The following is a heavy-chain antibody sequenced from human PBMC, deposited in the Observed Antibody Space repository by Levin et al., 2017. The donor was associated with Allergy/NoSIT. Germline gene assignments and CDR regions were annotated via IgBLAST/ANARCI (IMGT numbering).Heavy chain of an antibody. CDR3: ARNSGYDLPPDY. CDR2: IIPIPGIA. J-gene: IGHJ4*01. CDR1: GGTFSRYA. D-gene: IGHD5-12*01. Sequence: KISCEASGGTFSRYAISWVRQAPGQGLEWMGRIIPIPGIANYAEKFQGRVTITADRSTSIAYMELSSLRSEDTAIYYCARNSGYDLPPDYWGPGTLVTVSS. V-gene: IGHV1-69*04.